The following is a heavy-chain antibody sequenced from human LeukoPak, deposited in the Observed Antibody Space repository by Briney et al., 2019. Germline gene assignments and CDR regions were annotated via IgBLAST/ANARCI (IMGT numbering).Heavy chain of an antibody. CDR1: GCSISSYY. Sequence: SETLSLTFTVSGCSISSYYWSWIRQPPGKGLEWIGYIYYSGSPNYNPSLKSQVTLSVVTSKNQFSVKLSSVTAPDTALSCVARDRTSYGYFDNWGQGNLVTVSS. D-gene: IGHD5-18*01. CDR3: ARDRTSYGYFDN. CDR2: IYYSGSP. J-gene: IGHJ4*02. V-gene: IGHV4-59*01.